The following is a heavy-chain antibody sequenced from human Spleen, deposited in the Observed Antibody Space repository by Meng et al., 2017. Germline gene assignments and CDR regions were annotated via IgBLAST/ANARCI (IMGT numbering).Heavy chain of an antibody. CDR1: GFSFSSYA. Sequence: EVQLLESGGGLVQPGGSLRLSCAASGFSFSSYAMTWVRQAPGKGLEWVSSISGSGGSTYYADSVKGRFTVSRDNSKNTLYLQMNSLRAEDTAVYYCAKDSTVTAFRFDYWGQGTLVTVSS. V-gene: IGHV3-23*01. CDR2: ISGSGGST. J-gene: IGHJ4*02. D-gene: IGHD4-17*01. CDR3: AKDSTVTAFRFDY.